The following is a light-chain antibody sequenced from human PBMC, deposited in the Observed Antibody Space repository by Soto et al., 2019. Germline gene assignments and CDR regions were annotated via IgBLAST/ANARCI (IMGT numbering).Light chain of an antibody. CDR2: AAS. J-gene: IGKJ1*01. V-gene: IGKV1-17*02. CDR1: QGIRDD. Sequence: DIQMTQSPSSLSASVGDRVTITCRASQGIRDDLNWYQQKPGKAPKRLIYAASSLQSGVPSRFSGSGSETEFTLTISDLQPEDFATYYYLQHFSHPPWTFGQGTKVEIK. CDR3: LQHFSHPPWT.